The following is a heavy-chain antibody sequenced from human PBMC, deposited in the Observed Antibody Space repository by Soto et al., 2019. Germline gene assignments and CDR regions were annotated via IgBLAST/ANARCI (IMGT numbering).Heavy chain of an antibody. V-gene: IGHV3-64*01. J-gene: IGHJ6*02. D-gene: IGHD5-18*01. CDR1: GFTFSSYA. CDR3: ARAGPYSYGSYWYYGMDV. Sequence: EVQLVESGGGLVQPGGSLRLSCAASGFTFSSYAMHWVRQAPGKGLEYVSAISSNGGSTYYANSVKGRFTISRDNSKNTLYLQMGSLRAEDMAVYYCARAGPYSYGSYWYYGMDVWGQGTTVTVSS. CDR2: ISSNGGST.